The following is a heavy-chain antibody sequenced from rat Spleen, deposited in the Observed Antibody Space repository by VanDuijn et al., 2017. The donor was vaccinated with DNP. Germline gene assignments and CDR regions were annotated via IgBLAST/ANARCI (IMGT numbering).Heavy chain of an antibody. D-gene: IGHD1-11*01. CDR2: ISPGGGST. Sequence: EVQLVESGGGLVQPGRSLKLSCAASGFTFSNFGLHWIRQAPTKGLEWVASISPGGGSTYYRDSVKGRFTISRDNAKSSLYLQMDSLRSEDTATYYCTTDFERGYWGQGVMVTVSS. J-gene: IGHJ2*01. CDR1: GFTFSNFG. CDR3: TTDFERGY. V-gene: IGHV5-19*01.